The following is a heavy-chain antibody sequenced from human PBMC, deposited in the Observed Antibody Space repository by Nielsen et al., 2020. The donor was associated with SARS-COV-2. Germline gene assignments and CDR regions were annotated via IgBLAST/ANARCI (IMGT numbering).Heavy chain of an antibody. V-gene: IGHV6-1*01. CDR1: GDSVSSNSAA. CDR3: ARARGAYGDYYYYYTDV. Sequence: SQTLSLTCAISGDSVSSNSAAWNWIRQSPSRGLEWLGRTYYMSKWYNDYAVSVKSRITINPDTSKNQFSLHLNSVTPEDTAVYYCARARGAYGDYYYYYTDVWGKGTTVTVSS. J-gene: IGHJ6*03. D-gene: IGHD4-17*01. CDR2: TYYMSKWYN.